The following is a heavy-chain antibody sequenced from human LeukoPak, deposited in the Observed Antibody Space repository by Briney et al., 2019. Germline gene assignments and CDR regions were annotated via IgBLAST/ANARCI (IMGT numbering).Heavy chain of an antibody. CDR2: IWYDGSNK. D-gene: IGHD3-9*01. J-gene: IGHJ4*02. V-gene: IGHV3-33*01. CDR3: ARGVLRYFDWLLYFDY. Sequence: GGSLRLSCAASGFTFSSYGMHWVRQAPGKGLEWVAVIWYDGSNKYYADSVKGRFTISRDNSKNTLYLQMNSLRAEDTAVYYCARGVLRYFDWLLYFDYWGQGTLVTVSS. CDR1: GFTFSSYG.